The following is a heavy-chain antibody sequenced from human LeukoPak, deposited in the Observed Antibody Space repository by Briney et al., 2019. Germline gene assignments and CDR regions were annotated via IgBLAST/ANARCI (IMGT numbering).Heavy chain of an antibody. V-gene: IGHV3-23*01. CDR1: GFPFSGYA. D-gene: IGHD4-17*01. CDR2: IKASGGGS. Sequence: GGSLRLSCEASGFPFSGYAMTWVRQAPGKGLEWVSSIKASGGGSSYADSVKGRFTMTRDNSKSTLYLQMNSLRAGDTAVYFCGMDPNGDYVGAFEFWPQGTLVSVSS. J-gene: IGHJ3*01. CDR3: GMDPNGDYVGAFEF.